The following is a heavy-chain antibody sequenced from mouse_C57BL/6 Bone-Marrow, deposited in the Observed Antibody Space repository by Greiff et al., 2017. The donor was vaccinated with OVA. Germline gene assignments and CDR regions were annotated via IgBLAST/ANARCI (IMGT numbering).Heavy chain of an antibody. J-gene: IGHJ3*01. V-gene: IGHV1-62-2*01. D-gene: IGHD1-1*01. CDR1: GYTFTEYT. CDR3: ARHVRPFYDGSSYAWFAY. CDR2: FYPGSGSI. Sequence: QVQLQQSGAELVKPGASVKLSCKASGYTFTEYTIHWVKQRSGQGLEWIGWFYPGSGSIKYNEKFKDKATLTADKSSSTVYMELSRLTSEDSAVYFCARHVRPFYDGSSYAWFAYWGQGTLVTVSA.